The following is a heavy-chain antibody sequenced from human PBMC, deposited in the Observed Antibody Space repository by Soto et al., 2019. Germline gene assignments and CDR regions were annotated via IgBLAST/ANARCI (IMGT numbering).Heavy chain of an antibody. V-gene: IGHV1-2*02. J-gene: IGHJ4*02. CDR1: GYTFSGHY. Sequence: VQLEQSGAEVKKPGASVKVSCKASGYTFSGHYMHWVRQAPGQAPEWMGWINPKTGGTKFAPKFQGRVTVTRDTAISTVYMEIFGLTSDDSAVYYCAKDGGPAFPFDHWGLGTLVIVSS. CDR3: AKDGGPAFPFDH. CDR2: INPKTGGT. D-gene: IGHD6-25*01.